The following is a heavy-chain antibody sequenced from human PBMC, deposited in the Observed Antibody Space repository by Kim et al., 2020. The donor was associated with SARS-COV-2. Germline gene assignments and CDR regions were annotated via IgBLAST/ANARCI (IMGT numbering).Heavy chain of an antibody. CDR3: TTVISVGDLKNY. Sequence: GGSLRLSCAVSGLTFSHAWMSWVRQAPGKGLEWVGRISDGGTTDYTAPVEGRFTILRDDSKNTVYLQMNSLKTEDTAFYYCTTVISVGDLKNYWGQGTLV. V-gene: IGHV3-15*01. D-gene: IGHD3-16*01. CDR1: GLTFSHAW. J-gene: IGHJ4*02. CDR2: ISDGGTT.